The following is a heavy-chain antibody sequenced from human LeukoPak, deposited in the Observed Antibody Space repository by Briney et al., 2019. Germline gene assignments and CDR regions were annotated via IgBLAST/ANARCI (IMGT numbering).Heavy chain of an antibody. V-gene: IGHV3-9*01. CDR2: LSWNSGTI. J-gene: IGHJ1*01. CDR1: GFTFDDYA. D-gene: IGHD5-24*01. Sequence: GGSLRLSCAASGFTFDDYAMHWVRQAPGKGLEWVSGLSWNSGTIQYADSVRGRFTISRDNAKNSLYLQMNSLRPEDTALYYCAKDRDAYNLRYFRHWGQGTLVTVSS. CDR3: AKDRDAYNLRYFRH.